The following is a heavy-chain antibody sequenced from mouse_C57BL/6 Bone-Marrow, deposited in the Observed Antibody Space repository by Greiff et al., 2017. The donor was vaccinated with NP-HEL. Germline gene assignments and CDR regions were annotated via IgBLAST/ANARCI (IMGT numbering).Heavy chain of an antibody. D-gene: IGHD2-3*01. CDR2: IHPSDSDT. Sequence: QVQLQQPGAELVKPGASVKVSCKASGYTFTSYWMHWVKQWPGQGLEWIGRIHPSDSDTNYNQKFKGKATLTVDKSSSTAYMQLSSLTSEDSAVYYCAIREGYDGYYEEDFYAMDYWGQGTSVTVSS. V-gene: IGHV1-74*01. CDR1: GYTFTSYW. CDR3: AIREGYDGYYEEDFYAMDY. J-gene: IGHJ4*01.